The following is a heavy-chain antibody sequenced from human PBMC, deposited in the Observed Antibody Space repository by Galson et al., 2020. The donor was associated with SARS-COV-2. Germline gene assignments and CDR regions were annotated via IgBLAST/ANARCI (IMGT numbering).Heavy chain of an antibody. V-gene: IGHV4-31*03. CDR2: IYYSGST. J-gene: IGHJ6*02. CDR1: GGSISSGGYY. Sequence: ETSETLSLTCTVSGGSISSGGYYWSWIRQHPGKGLEWIGYIYYSGSTYYNPSLKSRVTISVDTSKNQFSLRTEDTAVYYCASYGSGSLGYSYGMDVWGQGTTVTVSS. D-gene: IGHD3-10*01. CDR3: ASYGSGSLGYSYGMDV.